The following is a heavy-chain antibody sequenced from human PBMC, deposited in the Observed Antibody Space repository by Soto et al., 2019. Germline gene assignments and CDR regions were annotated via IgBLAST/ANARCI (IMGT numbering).Heavy chain of an antibody. CDR1: GFTVSSNY. V-gene: IGHV3-66*01. CDR2: IYSGGST. CDR3: ARDNVAGDYYFDY. J-gene: IGHJ4*02. D-gene: IGHD2-21*02. Sequence: GGSLILSCAASGFTVSSNYMSWVRQAPGKGLEWVSVIYSGGSTYYADSVKGRFTISRDNSKNTLYLQMNSLRAEDTAVYYCARDNVAGDYYFDYWGQGTLVTVSS.